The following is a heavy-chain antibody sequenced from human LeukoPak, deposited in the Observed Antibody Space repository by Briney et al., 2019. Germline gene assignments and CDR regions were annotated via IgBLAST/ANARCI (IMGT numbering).Heavy chain of an antibody. CDR2: ISSSSSYI. Sequence: GGSLRLSCAASEFTFSSYSMNWVRQAPGKGLEWVSSISSSSSYIYYADSVKGRFTISRDNAKNSLYLQMNSLRAEDTAVYYCAREDDSIGPWVDPWGQGTLVTVSS. J-gene: IGHJ5*02. D-gene: IGHD2-15*01. V-gene: IGHV3-21*01. CDR1: EFTFSSYS. CDR3: AREDDSIGPWVDP.